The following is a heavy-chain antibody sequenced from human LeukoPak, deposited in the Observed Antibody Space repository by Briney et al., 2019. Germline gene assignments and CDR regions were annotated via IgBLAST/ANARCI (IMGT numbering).Heavy chain of an antibody. Sequence: ASVKVSCKASGYTFTNYGISWMRQAPGQGLEWMGWISAYNDNTNYAQKLQGRVTMTTDTSTSTAYMELRSLRSDDTAVYYCARFWDGSGSYQDCWGQGTLVTVSS. V-gene: IGHV1-18*01. CDR2: ISAYNDNT. J-gene: IGHJ4*02. CDR1: GYTFTNYG. CDR3: ARFWDGSGSYQDC. D-gene: IGHD3-10*01.